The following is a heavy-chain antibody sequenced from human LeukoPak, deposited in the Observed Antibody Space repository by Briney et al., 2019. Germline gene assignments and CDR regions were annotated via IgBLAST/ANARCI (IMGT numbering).Heavy chain of an antibody. CDR2: ISCSGGST. CDR1: GFTFSIYG. V-gene: IGHV3-23*01. J-gene: IGHJ4*02. Sequence: GGSLRLSCAASGFTFSIYGMSWVRQAPGKGREGVSAISCSGGSTYYADSVKGRFTISRDNSKNTLHLQMNSLRAEDTAVYYCAKGVYGSGSYYNNYFDYWGQGTLVTVSS. CDR3: AKGVYGSGSYYNNYFDY. D-gene: IGHD3-10*01.